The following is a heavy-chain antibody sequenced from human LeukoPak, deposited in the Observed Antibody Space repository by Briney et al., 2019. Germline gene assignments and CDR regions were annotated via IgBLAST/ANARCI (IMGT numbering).Heavy chain of an antibody. CDR3: ARGPIRTVTTFKKRNWFDP. Sequence: SETLSLTCAVYGGSFSGYYWSRIRQPPGKGLEWIGEINHSGSTNYNPSLKSRVTISVDTSKNQFSLKLSSVTAADTAVYYCARGPIRTVTTFKKRNWFDPWGQGTLVTVSS. CDR1: GGSFSGYY. D-gene: IGHD4-17*01. V-gene: IGHV4-34*01. CDR2: INHSGST. J-gene: IGHJ5*02.